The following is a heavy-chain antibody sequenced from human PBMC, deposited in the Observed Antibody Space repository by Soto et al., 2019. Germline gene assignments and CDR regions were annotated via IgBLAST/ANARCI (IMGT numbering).Heavy chain of an antibody. J-gene: IGHJ5*02. CDR3: ARDYPQQLANWFDP. Sequence: ASVKVSCKASGYTFTNYPMHWVRQAPGQGLEWLGWISTGNSNTKCSQRFQGRVTITWDTSATTTYIELTSLRSEDTAVYYCARDYPQQLANWFDPWGQGTLVTVSS. V-gene: IGHV1-3*04. CDR1: GYTFTNYP. CDR2: ISTGNSNT. D-gene: IGHD6-13*01.